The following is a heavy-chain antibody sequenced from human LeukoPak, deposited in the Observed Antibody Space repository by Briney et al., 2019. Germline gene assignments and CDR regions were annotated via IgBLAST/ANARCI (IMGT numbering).Heavy chain of an antibody. CDR2: ISNDGGEK. CDR3: AREGVVVRPFDY. V-gene: IGHV3-30*04. Sequence: GGSLRLSCAASGFTFSNSAMHWVRQAPGKGLEWVAVISNDGGEKYYADSVKGRFTISRDNSKTTLYLQMKSLRTEDTAVYYCAREGVVVRPFDYWGRGTLVTVSS. J-gene: IGHJ4*02. CDR1: GFTFSNSA. D-gene: IGHD2-2*01.